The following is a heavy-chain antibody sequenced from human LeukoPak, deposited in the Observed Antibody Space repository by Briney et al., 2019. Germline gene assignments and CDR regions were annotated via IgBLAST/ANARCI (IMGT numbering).Heavy chain of an antibody. Sequence: ASVKVSCKASGYTFTSYGISWVRQAPGQGLEWMGWISAYNGNTNYAQKLQGRVTMTTDTSTSTAYMELRSLRSDDTAVYYCARGPDYDFWSGYSKYYYMDVWGKGTTVTVSS. D-gene: IGHD3-3*01. J-gene: IGHJ6*03. CDR2: ISAYNGNT. V-gene: IGHV1-18*01. CDR1: GYTFTSYG. CDR3: ARGPDYDFWSGYSKYYYMDV.